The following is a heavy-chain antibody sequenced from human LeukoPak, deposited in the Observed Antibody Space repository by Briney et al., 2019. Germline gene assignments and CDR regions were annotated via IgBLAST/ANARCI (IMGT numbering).Heavy chain of an antibody. J-gene: IGHJ4*02. CDR2: ISGSGGST. CDR3: AKVQAIFGVVTPLDY. D-gene: IGHD3-3*01. V-gene: IGHV3-23*01. CDR1: GFTFSSYA. Sequence: GGSLRLSCAASGFTFSSYAMSWVRQAPGKGLEWVSAISGSGGSTYYADSVKGRFAISRDNSKNTLNLQMNSLRADDTALYYCAKVQAIFGVVTPLDYWGQGTLVTVSS.